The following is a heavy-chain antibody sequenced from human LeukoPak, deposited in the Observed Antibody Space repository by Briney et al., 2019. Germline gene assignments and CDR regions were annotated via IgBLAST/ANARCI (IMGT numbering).Heavy chain of an antibody. D-gene: IGHD3-10*01. Sequence: SETLSLTCTVSGGSISSYYWSWIRQPPGKGLEWIGYIYYSGSTSYNPSLKSRVTISVDTSKNQFSLRLSSVTAADTAVYYCARDKYYGSGGYGKYNWFDPWGQGTLVTVSS. J-gene: IGHJ5*02. CDR3: ARDKYYGSGGYGKYNWFDP. CDR1: GGSISSYY. V-gene: IGHV4-59*12. CDR2: IYYSGST.